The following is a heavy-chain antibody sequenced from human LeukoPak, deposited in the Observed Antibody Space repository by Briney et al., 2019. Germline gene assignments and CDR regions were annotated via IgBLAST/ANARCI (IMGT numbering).Heavy chain of an antibody. CDR1: GYTFTSYG. V-gene: IGHV1-18*01. CDR3: ARDLRFLEWLLSGVGFDY. J-gene: IGHJ4*02. D-gene: IGHD3-3*01. CDR2: TSAYNGNT. Sequence: GASVRVSCKASGYTFTSYGISWVRQAPGQGLAWMGWTSAYNGNTNYAQKLQGRVTMTTDTSTSTAYMELRSLRSDDTAVYYCARDLRFLEWLLSGVGFDYWGQGTLVTVSS.